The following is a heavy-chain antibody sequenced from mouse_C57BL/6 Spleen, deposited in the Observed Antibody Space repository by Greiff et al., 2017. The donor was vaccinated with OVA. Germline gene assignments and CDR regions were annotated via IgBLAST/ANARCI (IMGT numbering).Heavy chain of an antibody. CDR1: GYTFTSYW. Sequence: QVQLQQPGAELVKPGASVKLSCKASGYTFTSYWMQWVKQRPGQGLEWIGEIDPSDSYTNYNQKFKGKATLTVDTASSTAYMQLSSLTSEDSAVYYCARGLYDYDGFYYAMDYWGQGTSVTVSS. J-gene: IGHJ4*01. V-gene: IGHV1-50*01. CDR2: IDPSDSYT. CDR3: ARGLYDYDGFYYAMDY. D-gene: IGHD2-4*01.